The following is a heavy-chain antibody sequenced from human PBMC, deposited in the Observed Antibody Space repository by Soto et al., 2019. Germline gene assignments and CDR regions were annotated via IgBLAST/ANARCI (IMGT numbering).Heavy chain of an antibody. CDR1: GYTFTSYA. V-gene: IGHV1-3*01. CDR2: INAGNGNT. Sequence: ASVKVSCKASGYTFTSYAMHWVRQAPGQRLEWMGWINAGNGNTKYSQKFHGRVTITRDTSASTAYMELSSLRSEDTAVYYCARAYRIKSDWFDPWGQGTLVTVSS. J-gene: IGHJ5*02. CDR3: ARAYRIKSDWFDP. D-gene: IGHD1-26*01.